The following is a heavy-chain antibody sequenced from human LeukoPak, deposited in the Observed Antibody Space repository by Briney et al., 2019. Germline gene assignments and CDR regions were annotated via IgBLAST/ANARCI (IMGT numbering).Heavy chain of an antibody. CDR2: IKEDGSEK. J-gene: IGHJ4*02. CDR1: GFTFSTFW. V-gene: IGHV3-7*01. CDR3: ARGGTFVSNY. Sequence: GGSLRLSCAASGFTFSTFWMSWVRQAPGKGLEWVANIKEDGSEKYYVDSMKGRFTVSRDNAKNSLYLQMDSLRAEDTAVYYCARGGTFVSNYWGQGTLVTVSS. D-gene: IGHD2/OR15-2a*01.